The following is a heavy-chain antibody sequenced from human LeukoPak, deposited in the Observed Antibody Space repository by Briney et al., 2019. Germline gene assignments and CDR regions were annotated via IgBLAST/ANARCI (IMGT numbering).Heavy chain of an antibody. CDR3: ARVPSVGRITMVRGGHLDY. D-gene: IGHD3-10*01. Sequence: ASVKVSCKASGYTFTSCGISWVRQAPGQGLEWMGWISAYNGNTNYAQKLQGRVTMTTDTSTSTAYMELRSLRSDDTAVYYCARVPSVGRITMVRGGHLDYWGQGTLVTVSS. CDR1: GYTFTSCG. J-gene: IGHJ4*02. V-gene: IGHV1-18*01. CDR2: ISAYNGNT.